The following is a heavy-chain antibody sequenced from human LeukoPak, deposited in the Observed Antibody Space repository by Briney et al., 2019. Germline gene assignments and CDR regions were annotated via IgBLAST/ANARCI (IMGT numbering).Heavy chain of an antibody. D-gene: IGHD7-27*01. CDR1: GFTFSSYW. CDR3: ARGRKSGEMEEDFDY. CDR2: INSDGSST. J-gene: IGHJ4*02. V-gene: IGHV3-74*01. Sequence: GGSLRLSCAASGFTFSSYWMHWVRQAPGKGLVWVSRINSDGSSTSYADSVKGRFTISRDNAKNTLYLQMNSLRAEDTAVYYCARGRKSGEMEEDFDYWGQGTIVTVSS.